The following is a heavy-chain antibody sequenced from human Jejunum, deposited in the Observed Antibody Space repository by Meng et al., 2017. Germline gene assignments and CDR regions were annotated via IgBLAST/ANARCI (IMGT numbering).Heavy chain of an antibody. J-gene: IGHJ4*02. V-gene: IGHV3-74*01. D-gene: IGHD6-19*01. CDR3: LAYTSGWN. Sequence: DVPVVEFGGGVVQPGGYLRLSCAASGFTFNSYWMHWVRQGPGKGLVWVSQIKNDDGSTRYADSVRGRFTISRDNAKNTLYLQMNDLRADDTALYYCLAYTSGWNWGQGTLVTVSS. CDR1: GFTFNSYW. CDR2: IKNDDGST.